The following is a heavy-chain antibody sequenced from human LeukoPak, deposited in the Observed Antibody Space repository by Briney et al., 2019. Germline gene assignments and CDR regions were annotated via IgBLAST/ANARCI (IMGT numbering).Heavy chain of an antibody. V-gene: IGHV1-18*01. J-gene: IGHJ3*02. CDR1: GYTFTSYG. Sequence: GASVKVSCKASGYTFTSYGISWVRQAPGQGLEWMGWISAYNGNTNYAQKLQGRVTMTTDTSTSTAYMELSSLRSEDTAVYYCARGGRGEEMATINAFDIWGQGTMVTVSS. CDR3: ARGGRGEEMATINAFDI. D-gene: IGHD5-24*01. CDR2: ISAYNGNT.